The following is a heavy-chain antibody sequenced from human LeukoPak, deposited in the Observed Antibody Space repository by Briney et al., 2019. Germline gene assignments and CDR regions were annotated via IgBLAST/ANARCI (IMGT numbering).Heavy chain of an antibody. CDR3: ARVVLAAAYVDY. D-gene: IGHD6-13*01. J-gene: IGHJ4*02. CDR2: IYSGGST. CDR1: GFTVISNY. Sequence: GGSLRLSCAASGFTVISNYMSSVRQAPGKGLEWVSVIYSGGSTYYADSVKGRFNISRDNSNNTLYLQMNSLRAADTAVYYCARVVLAAAYVDYWGQGTLVTVSS. V-gene: IGHV3-66*01.